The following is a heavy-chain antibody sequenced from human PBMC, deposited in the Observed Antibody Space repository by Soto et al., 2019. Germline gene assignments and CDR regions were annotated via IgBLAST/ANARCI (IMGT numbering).Heavy chain of an antibody. Sequence: SETLSLTCTVSGDSLSGYYWSWIRQTPGKGLEWIGYFYSSGSPHHNPSLKSRVTISEDRSKNQFYLKLSSVTAADTAVYYCKTQGFGGLHGLVDVWGQGTTVTVSS. J-gene: IGHJ6*02. V-gene: IGHV4-59*01. CDR1: GDSLSGYY. CDR2: FYSSGSP. CDR3: KTQGFGGLHGLVDV. D-gene: IGHD3-10*01.